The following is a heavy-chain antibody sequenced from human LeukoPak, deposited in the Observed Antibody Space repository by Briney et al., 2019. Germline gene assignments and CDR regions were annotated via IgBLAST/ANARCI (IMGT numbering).Heavy chain of an antibody. Sequence: GGSLRLSCAASGLTVSSNYMSWVRQAPGKGLEWVSVIYSGGSTYYADSVKGRFTISRDNSKNTLYLQMNSLRAEDTAVYYCARAPYCSSTSCYSNYFDYWGQGTLVTVSS. CDR1: GLTVSSNY. J-gene: IGHJ4*02. V-gene: IGHV3-66*02. CDR2: IYSGGST. CDR3: ARAPYCSSTSCYSNYFDY. D-gene: IGHD2-2*01.